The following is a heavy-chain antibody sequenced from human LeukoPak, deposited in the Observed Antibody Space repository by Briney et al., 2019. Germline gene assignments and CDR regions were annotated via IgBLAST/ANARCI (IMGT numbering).Heavy chain of an antibody. CDR3: ARGRESYDILTGYYDY. V-gene: IGHV1-8*01. Sequence: GASVKVSCKASGYTFTSYDINWVRQATGQGLEWMGWMNPNSGNTGYAQKFQGRVTMTRNTSISTAYMELSSLRSEDTAVYYCARGRESYDILTGYYDYWGQGTLVTVPS. D-gene: IGHD3-9*01. CDR1: GYTFTSYD. CDR2: MNPNSGNT. J-gene: IGHJ4*02.